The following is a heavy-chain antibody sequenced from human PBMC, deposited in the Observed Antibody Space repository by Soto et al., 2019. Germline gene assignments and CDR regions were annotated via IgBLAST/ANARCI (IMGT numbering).Heavy chain of an antibody. V-gene: IGHV1-18*01. J-gene: IGHJ5*02. Sequence: QGQLVQSGAEVKKPGASVKVSCKASGYTFTSYGITWVRQAPGQGLEWMGWISAYNGKTDDEQNFQCRVTMTTDTSTSTAYMELRSLRSDDTAVYYCARPQNILTGNCTHWFDPWGQGTLVTVSS. CDR3: ARPQNILTGNCTHWFDP. D-gene: IGHD3-9*01. CDR1: GYTFTSYG. CDR2: ISAYNGKT.